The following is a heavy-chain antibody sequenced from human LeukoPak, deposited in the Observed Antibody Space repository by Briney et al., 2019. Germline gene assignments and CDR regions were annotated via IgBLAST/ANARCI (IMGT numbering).Heavy chain of an antibody. CDR2: INPNSGGT. V-gene: IGHV1-2*02. CDR1: GYTFTGYY. J-gene: IGHJ4*02. Sequence: ASVKVSCKASGYTFTGYYIHWVRQAPGQGLEWMGLINPNSGGTNYAQKFQGRVTMTRDTSISTAYMELSRLRSDDTAVYYCARDRRVYYDSSGYSWWSFDYWGQGTLVTVSS. D-gene: IGHD3-22*01. CDR3: ARDRRVYYDSSGYSWWSFDY.